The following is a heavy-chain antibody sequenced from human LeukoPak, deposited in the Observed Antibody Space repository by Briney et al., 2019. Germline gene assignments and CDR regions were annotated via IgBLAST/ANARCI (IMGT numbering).Heavy chain of an antibody. Sequence: GGSLRLSCAASGFTFSGYWTHWVRQAPGKGLEWVSSISSSSSYIYYADSVKGRFTISRDNAKNSLYLQMNSLRAEDTAVYYCARRRDPDYWGQGTLVTVSS. J-gene: IGHJ4*02. CDR2: ISSSSSYI. CDR1: GFTFSGYW. CDR3: ARRRDPDY. V-gene: IGHV3-21*01.